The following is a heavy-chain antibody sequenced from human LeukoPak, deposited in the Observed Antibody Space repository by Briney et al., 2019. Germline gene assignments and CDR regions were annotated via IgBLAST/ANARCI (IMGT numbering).Heavy chain of an antibody. J-gene: IGHJ5*02. CDR2: AYYRSTWYN. CDR1: GDSVSNNSVT. V-gene: IGHV6-1*01. CDR3: ARRLTQYDCFDP. Sequence: SQTLSLTCAISGDSVSNNSVTWNWIRQSPSRGLEWLGRAYYRSTWYNDYAVSVRGRITVNPDTSKNQFSLHLNSVTPEDTAVYYCARRLTQYDCFDPWGQGILVTVSS. D-gene: IGHD2-2*01.